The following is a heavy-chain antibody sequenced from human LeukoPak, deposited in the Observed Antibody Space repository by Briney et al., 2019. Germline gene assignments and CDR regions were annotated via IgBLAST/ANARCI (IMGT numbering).Heavy chain of an antibody. CDR1: GFTFSSYS. CDR2: ISSSSSYI. CDR3: ASLSTYYYDSSGYYYGPIGFDY. J-gene: IGHJ4*02. Sequence: PGGSLRLSCAASGFTFSSYSMNWVRQAPGKGLEWVSSISSSSSYIYYADSVKGRFTISRDNAKNSLYLQMNSLRAEDTAVYYCASLSTYYYDSSGYYYGPIGFDYWGQGTLVTVSS. D-gene: IGHD3-22*01. V-gene: IGHV3-21*04.